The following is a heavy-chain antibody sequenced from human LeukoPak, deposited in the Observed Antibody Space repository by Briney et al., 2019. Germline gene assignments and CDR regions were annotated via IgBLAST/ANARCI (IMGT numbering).Heavy chain of an antibody. D-gene: IGHD6-13*01. J-gene: IGHJ5*02. CDR3: ASQGVVSLQLVPDWFDP. Sequence: SETLSLTCTVSGGSISSSSYYWGWIRQPPGKGLEWIGSIYYSGSTYYNPSLKSRVTISVDTSKNQFSLTLSSVTAADTAVYYCASQGVVSLQLVPDWFDPWGQGTLVTVSS. CDR2: IYYSGST. V-gene: IGHV4-39*07. CDR1: GGSISSSSYY.